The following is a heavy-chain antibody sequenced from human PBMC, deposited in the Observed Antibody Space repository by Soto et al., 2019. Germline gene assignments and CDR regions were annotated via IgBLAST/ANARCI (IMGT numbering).Heavy chain of an antibody. J-gene: IGHJ4*02. Sequence: GGSLRLSCAASGFTVSSNYMSWVRQAPGKGLEWVSILYSGGSTYYADSVKGRFTISRDNSKNTLYLQMNSLRAEDTAVYYCAKDQRYCSGGSRYRAIGTSFDYWGQGTLVTVSS. CDR1: GFTVSSNY. D-gene: IGHD2-15*01. V-gene: IGHV3-53*01. CDR3: AKDQRYCSGGSRYRAIGTSFDY. CDR2: LYSGGST.